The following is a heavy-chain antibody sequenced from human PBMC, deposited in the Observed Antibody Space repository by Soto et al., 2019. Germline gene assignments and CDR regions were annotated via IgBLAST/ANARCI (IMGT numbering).Heavy chain of an antibody. D-gene: IGHD4-4*01. CDR1: GYSFTNYW. Sequence: GESLKISCKGSGYSFTNYWIGWVRQMPGKGLEWMGIIYPGDSDTRYSPSFQGQVTISADKSTSTAFLQWSSLKASDTAMYYCARAVRHDRTNYDPWGQGTLVTVSS. J-gene: IGHJ5*02. CDR2: IYPGDSDT. CDR3: ARAVRHDRTNYDP. V-gene: IGHV5-51*01.